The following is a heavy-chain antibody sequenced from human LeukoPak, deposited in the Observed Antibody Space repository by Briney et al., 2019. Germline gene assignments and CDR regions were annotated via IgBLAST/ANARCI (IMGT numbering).Heavy chain of an antibody. V-gene: IGHV4-39*01. CDR2: IYYSGLT. CDR3: ARGGYSHGYILFNY. D-gene: IGHD5-18*01. J-gene: IGHJ4*02. CDR1: GGSISSSSNY. Sequence: SETLSLTCTVSGGSISSSSNYWGWIRQPPGKGLEWIGNIYYSGLTYYKPSLKSRVTISIDTSKNQFSLKLSSVTAADTAVYYCARGGYSHGYILFNYWGQGTLAIVSS.